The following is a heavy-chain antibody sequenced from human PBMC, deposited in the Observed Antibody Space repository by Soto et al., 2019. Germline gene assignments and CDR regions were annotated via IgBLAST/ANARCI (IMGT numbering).Heavy chain of an antibody. V-gene: IGHV4-31*03. J-gene: IGHJ4*02. CDR1: GGSISSGGYY. CDR2: IYYSGST. Sequence: QVQLQESGPGLVKPSQTLSLTSTVSGGSISSGGYYWSWIRQHPGKGLEWIGYIYYSGSTYYNPSLKSRVTISVDTSKNQFSLKLSSVTAADTAVYYCARAADYYDSSGYPYYFDYWGQGTLVTVSS. CDR3: ARAADYYDSSGYPYYFDY. D-gene: IGHD3-22*01.